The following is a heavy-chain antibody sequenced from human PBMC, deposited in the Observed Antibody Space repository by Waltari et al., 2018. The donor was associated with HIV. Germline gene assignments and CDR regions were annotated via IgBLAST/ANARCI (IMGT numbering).Heavy chain of an antibody. CDR3: ASRGAPTPVTTDS. Sequence: QMQLQQWGAGPLKPSETLSLTCAVQGGSCSGYYWSWIRQPPGKGLEWMGEISPSRSTKYNPSLKSRVTISVDTSKNQFSLRLKSVPAADTAVFYCASRGAPTPVTTDSWGQGTLVIVSS. V-gene: IGHV4-34*01. CDR2: ISPSRST. CDR1: GGSCSGYY. J-gene: IGHJ5*01. D-gene: IGHD4-17*01.